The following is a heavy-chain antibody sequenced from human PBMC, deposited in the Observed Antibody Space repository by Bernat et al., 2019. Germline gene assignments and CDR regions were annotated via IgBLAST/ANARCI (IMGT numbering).Heavy chain of an antibody. Sequence: QVQLVESGGGVVQPGRSLRLSCAASGFTFSSYAMHWVRQAPGKGLEWVAVISYDGSNKYYADSVKGRFTISRDNSKNTLYLQMNSLRAEDTAVYYFARSAGGGDFDYWGQGTLVTVSS. V-gene: IGHV3-30*01. CDR1: GFTFSSYA. CDR3: ARSAGGGDFDY. D-gene: IGHD3-16*01. J-gene: IGHJ4*02. CDR2: ISYDGSNK.